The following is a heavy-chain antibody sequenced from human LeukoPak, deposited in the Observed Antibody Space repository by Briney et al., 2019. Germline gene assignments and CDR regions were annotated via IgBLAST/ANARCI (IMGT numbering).Heavy chain of an antibody. Sequence: GSSVKVSCKASGGTFSSYAISWVRQAPGQGLEWMGRIIPIFGIANYAQKFQGRVTITAEKSTSTACMELSSLRSEDTAVYYCARGDGGDGYNTDYYFDYWGQGTLVTVS. CDR3: ARGDGGDGYNTDYYFDY. V-gene: IGHV1-69*04. J-gene: IGHJ4*02. CDR1: GGTFSSYA. CDR2: IIPIFGIA. D-gene: IGHD5-24*01.